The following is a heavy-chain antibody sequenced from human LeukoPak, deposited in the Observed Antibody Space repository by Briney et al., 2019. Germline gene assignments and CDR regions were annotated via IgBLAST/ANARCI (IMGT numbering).Heavy chain of an antibody. J-gene: IGHJ4*02. D-gene: IGHD3-9*01. CDR3: AKVSESNYDFLTGYYTPYYFDY. CDR2: ISTSDGST. V-gene: IGHV3-23*01. Sequence: GGSLRLSCAASGFTFSSYAMSWVRQAPGKGLEWVSTISTSDGSTYYADSVKGRFTISRDNSKNMLYLQMNSLRAEDTAVYYCAKVSESNYDFLTGYYTPYYFDYWGQGTLVTVSS. CDR1: GFTFSSYA.